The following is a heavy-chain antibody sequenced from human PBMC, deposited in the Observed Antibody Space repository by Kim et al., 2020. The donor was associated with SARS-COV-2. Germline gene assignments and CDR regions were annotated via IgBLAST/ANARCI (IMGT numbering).Heavy chain of an antibody. CDR2: IYYSGST. D-gene: IGHD6-13*01. CDR1: GGSMSYYY. V-gene: IGHV4-59*13. CDR3: ARDIAAAGYYYGMDV. J-gene: IGHJ6*02. Sequence: SETLSLTCTVSGGSMSYYYWSWIRQPPGKGLEWIGYIYYSGSTNYNPSLKSRVTISVDTSKNQFSLKLTSVTAADTAVYYCARDIAAAGYYYGMDVWGQGTTVTVSS.